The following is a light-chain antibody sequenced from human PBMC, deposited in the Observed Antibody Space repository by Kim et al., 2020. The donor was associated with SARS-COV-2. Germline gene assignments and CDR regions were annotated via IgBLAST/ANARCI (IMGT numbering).Light chain of an antibody. CDR3: QQYGAAPWT. J-gene: IGKJ1*01. V-gene: IGKV3-20*01. Sequence: SPGERVTLSCRARQGVSNNYLAWYRQRPGQPPRLLIYGASTRATGTPDRFTGSGSGTDFTLTISGLEPEDFALYYCQQYGAAPWTFGQGTKVDIK. CDR2: GAS. CDR1: QGVSNNY.